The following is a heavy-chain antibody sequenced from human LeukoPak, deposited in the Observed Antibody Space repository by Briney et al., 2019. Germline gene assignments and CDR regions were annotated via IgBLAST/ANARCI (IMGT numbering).Heavy chain of an antibody. CDR1: GGSFSGYY. D-gene: IGHD3-10*01. Sequence: SETLSLTCAVYGGSFSGYYWSWIRQPPGKGLEWRGEINHSGSTNCNPSLKSRVTISVDTSKNQFSLKLSSVTAADTAVYYCARAYYGSGSYWREYNNWFDPWGQGTLVTVSS. CDR3: ARAYYGSGSYWREYNNWFDP. CDR2: INHSGST. V-gene: IGHV4-34*01. J-gene: IGHJ5*02.